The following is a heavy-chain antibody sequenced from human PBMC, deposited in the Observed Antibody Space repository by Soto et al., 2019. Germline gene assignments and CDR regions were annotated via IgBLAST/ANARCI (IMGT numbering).Heavy chain of an antibody. CDR2: IIPIFGTA. D-gene: IGHD6-13*01. CDR1: GYTFTSYG. Sequence: ASVKVSCKASGYTFTSYGISWVRQAPGQGLEWMGGIIPIFGTANYAQKFQGRVTITADESTSTAYMELSSLRSEDTAVYYCARVSIAAAGINWFDPWGQGTLVTVSS. CDR3: ARVSIAAAGINWFDP. J-gene: IGHJ5*02. V-gene: IGHV1-69*13.